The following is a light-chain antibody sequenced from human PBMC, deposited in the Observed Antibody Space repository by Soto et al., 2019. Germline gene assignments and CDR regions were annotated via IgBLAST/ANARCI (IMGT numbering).Light chain of an antibody. Sequence: AIQMTQSPSSVGDRVTITCRASQGIRSDLGWYQQKPGTAPELLVYAASSLQTGVPSRFSGSASGTDFTLTISSLQPADFATYYCLQDYNYPYACGQGTKLEIK. V-gene: IGKV1-6*01. CDR2: AAS. J-gene: IGKJ2*01. CDR3: LQDYNYPYA. CDR1: QGIRSD.